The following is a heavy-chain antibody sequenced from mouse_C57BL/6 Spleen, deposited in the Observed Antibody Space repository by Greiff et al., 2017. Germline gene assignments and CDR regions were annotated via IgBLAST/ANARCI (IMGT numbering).Heavy chain of an antibody. CDR1: GYTFTDHT. V-gene: IGHV1-78*01. D-gene: IGHD1-1*01. J-gene: IGHJ4*01. Sequence: QVQLQQSDAELVKPGASVKISCKVSGYTFTDHTIHWMKQRPEQGLEWIGYIYPRDGSTKYNEKFKGKATLTADKSSSTAYMKLNSLTSEDSAVYFCAREGLYYYGSSPYAMYYWGQGTSVTVSS. CDR2: IYPRDGST. CDR3: AREGLYYYGSSPYAMYY.